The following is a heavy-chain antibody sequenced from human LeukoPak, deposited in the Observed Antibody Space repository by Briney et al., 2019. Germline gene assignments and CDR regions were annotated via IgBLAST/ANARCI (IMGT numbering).Heavy chain of an antibody. CDR2: INHSGST. Sequence: KASETLSLTCAVYGGSFSGYYWSWIRQPPGKGLEWIGEINHSGSTNYNPSLKSRVTISVDTSKNQFSLKLSSVTAADTAVYYCVRGSPFDYWGQGTLVTVSS. CDR3: VRGSPFDY. CDR1: GGSFSGYY. V-gene: IGHV4-34*01. J-gene: IGHJ4*02.